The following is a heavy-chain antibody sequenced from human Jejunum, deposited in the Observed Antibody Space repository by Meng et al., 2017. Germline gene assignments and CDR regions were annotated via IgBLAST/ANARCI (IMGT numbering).Heavy chain of an antibody. V-gene: IGHV3-74*01. J-gene: IGHJ4*02. CDR2: IKPDGRTT. Sequence: GESLKISCVASGFTFSTYSMHWVRQTPGKGLVWVSQIKPDGRTTAYADFVKGRFTISRDNAKSTLYLEMNSLRAEDAAVYYCARDWDWVVWDYWGQGTRVTGYS. CDR1: GFTFSTYS. D-gene: IGHD3/OR15-3a*01. CDR3: ARDWDWVVWDY.